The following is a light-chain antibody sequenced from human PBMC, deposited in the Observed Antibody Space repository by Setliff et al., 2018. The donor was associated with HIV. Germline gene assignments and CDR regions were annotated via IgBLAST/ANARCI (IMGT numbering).Light chain of an antibody. CDR1: NSDIGGYDY. V-gene: IGLV2-11*01. CDR2: DVI. CDR3: YSYADSYTSLYV. J-gene: IGLJ1*01. Sequence: QSVLTQPASVSGSPGQSITISCTGTNSDIGGYDYVSWYQQHPGKAPKLMIYDVIKRPSGVPDRFSGSKSGNTASLTISGLQAEDEADYYCYSYADSYTSLYVFGTGTKVTVL.